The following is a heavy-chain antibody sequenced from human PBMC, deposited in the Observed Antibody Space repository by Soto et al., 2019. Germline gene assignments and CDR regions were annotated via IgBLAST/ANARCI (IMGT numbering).Heavy chain of an antibody. V-gene: IGHV4-4*02. Sequence: SETLSLTCAVSGGSISSSNWWSWVRQPPGKGLEWIGEIYHSGSTNYNPSLKSRVTISVDKSKNQFSLKLSSVTAADTAVYYCARTLDLFGVVPPPDYYYGIDVWGQGTTVTVSS. CDR2: IYHSGST. CDR3: ARTLDLFGVVPPPDYYYGIDV. CDR1: GGSISSSNW. J-gene: IGHJ6*02. D-gene: IGHD3-3*01.